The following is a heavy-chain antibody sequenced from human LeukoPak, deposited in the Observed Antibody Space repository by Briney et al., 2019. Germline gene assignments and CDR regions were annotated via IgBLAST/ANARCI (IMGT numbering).Heavy chain of an antibody. Sequence: SYTLPLTCTLSGGSISSYYWSWIRQPPGKGLEWVGCIYYSGSTNYKPSLKSRVTISVDTSKNQFSLKLSSVTAADTAVYYCARAVAGLYYFDYWGQGTLVTVSS. CDR2: IYYSGST. CDR3: ARAVAGLYYFDY. V-gene: IGHV4-59*07. D-gene: IGHD6-19*01. J-gene: IGHJ4*02. CDR1: GGSISSYY.